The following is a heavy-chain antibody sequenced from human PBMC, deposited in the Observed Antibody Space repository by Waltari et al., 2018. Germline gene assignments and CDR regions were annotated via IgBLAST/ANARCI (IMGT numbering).Heavy chain of an antibody. D-gene: IGHD1-1*01. J-gene: IGHJ4*02. CDR2: IYYSGST. Sequence: GKGLEWIGYIYYSGSTNYNPSLKSRVTISVDTSKNQFSLKLSSVTAADTAVYYCARASGDGLQSWGQGTLVTVSS. CDR3: ARASGDGLQS. V-gene: IGHV4-59*01.